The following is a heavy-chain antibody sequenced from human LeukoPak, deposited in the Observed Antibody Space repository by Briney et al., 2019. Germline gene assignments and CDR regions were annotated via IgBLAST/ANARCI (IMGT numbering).Heavy chain of an antibody. CDR1: GNSFTNYW. CDR3: ARLGRDYDASTGYYLTYNYDY. J-gene: IGHJ4*02. V-gene: IGHV5-51*01. Sequence: GESLKISCKGSGNSFTNYWIGWVRQMPGKGLEYMGNIYPGDSDARYSPSFRGQVTISVDKSINTAYLQWSSLKASDTAMYYCARLGRDYDASTGYYLTYNYDYWGQGTLVTVSS. D-gene: IGHD3-9*01. CDR2: IYPGDSDA.